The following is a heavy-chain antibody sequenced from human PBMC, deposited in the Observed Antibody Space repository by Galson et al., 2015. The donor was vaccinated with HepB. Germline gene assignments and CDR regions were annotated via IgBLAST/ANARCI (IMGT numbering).Heavy chain of an antibody. CDR2: ISTYNGNT. Sequence: SVKVSCKASGDTFSTYGISWVRQGPGRGLEWVGWISTYNGNTYYRENLQGRVTITADTSTNTAYMELRSLTSEDTAVYFCARPYCSSPRCSDDASDVWGQGTMLTVSS. V-gene: IGHV1-18*01. D-gene: IGHD2-2*01. CDR3: ARPYCSSPRCSDDASDV. CDR1: GDTFSTYG. J-gene: IGHJ3*01.